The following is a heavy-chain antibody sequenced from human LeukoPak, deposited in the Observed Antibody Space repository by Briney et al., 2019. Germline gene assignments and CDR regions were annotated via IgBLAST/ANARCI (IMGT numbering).Heavy chain of an antibody. J-gene: IGHJ4*02. Sequence: PGRSLRLSCAASGFTFSSYGMHWVRQAPGKGLEWVAVIWYDGSNKYYADSVKGRFTISRDNSKNTLYLQMNSLRAEDTAVYYRAKEGLRYFDRSPYYFDYWGQGTLVTVSS. CDR2: IWYDGSNK. CDR1: GFTFSSYG. V-gene: IGHV3-33*06. CDR3: AKEGLRYFDRSPYYFDY. D-gene: IGHD3-9*01.